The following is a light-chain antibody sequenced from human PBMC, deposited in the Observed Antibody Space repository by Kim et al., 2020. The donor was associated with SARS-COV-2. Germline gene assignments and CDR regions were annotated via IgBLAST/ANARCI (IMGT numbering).Light chain of an antibody. Sequence: SYELTQPPSVSVAPGKTARITCGGNNIGSKSVHWYQQKPGQAPVLVIYYDSDRPSGIPERFSGSNSGNTATLTISRVEAGDEADYYCQVWDSSSDRVFGVGTQLTVL. CDR2: YDS. V-gene: IGLV3-21*04. J-gene: IGLJ2*01. CDR1: NIGSKS. CDR3: QVWDSSSDRV.